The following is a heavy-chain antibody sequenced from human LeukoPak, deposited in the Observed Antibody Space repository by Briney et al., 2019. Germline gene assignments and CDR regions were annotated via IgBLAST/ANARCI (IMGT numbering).Heavy chain of an antibody. CDR1: GFTFSISA. CDR2: INYSGSNA. D-gene: IGHD1-7*01. CDR3: ARGIELST. J-gene: IGHJ3*01. V-gene: IGHV3-23*01. Sequence: PGGSLRLSCAASGFTFSISAMTWVRQAPGKGLEWVALINYSGSNAYYADSVRGRFTISRDSSKSMLYLQMDSLRAEDTAIYYCARGIELSTWGQGTMVSV.